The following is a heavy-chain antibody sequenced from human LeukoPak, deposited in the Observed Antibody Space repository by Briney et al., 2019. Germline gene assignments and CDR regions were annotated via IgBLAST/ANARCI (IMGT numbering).Heavy chain of an antibody. Sequence: PGGSLRLSCAASGFTFSSYGMSWVRQAPGKGLEWVSAISGSGGSTYYADSVKGRFTISRDNSKNTLYLQMNSLRAEDTAVYYCAKLSTAVAGTPHGGYYYYMDVWGKGTTVTISS. V-gene: IGHV3-23*01. D-gene: IGHD6-19*01. CDR3: AKLSTAVAGTPHGGYYYYMDV. CDR1: GFTFSSYG. CDR2: ISGSGGST. J-gene: IGHJ6*03.